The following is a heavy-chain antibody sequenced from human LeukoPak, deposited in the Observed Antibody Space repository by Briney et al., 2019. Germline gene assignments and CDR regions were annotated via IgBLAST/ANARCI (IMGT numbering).Heavy chain of an antibody. CDR3: ARSCGGDCYSGFDY. D-gene: IGHD2-21*02. V-gene: IGHV3-48*01. Sequence: GGSLRPSCAASGSTFSTYSMNWVRQAPGKGLEWVSYISSSISTIYYADSVKGRFTISRDNAKNSLYLQMNSLRAEDTAVYYCARSCGGDCYSGFDYWGQGTLVTVSS. J-gene: IGHJ4*02. CDR1: GSTFSTYS. CDR2: ISSSISTI.